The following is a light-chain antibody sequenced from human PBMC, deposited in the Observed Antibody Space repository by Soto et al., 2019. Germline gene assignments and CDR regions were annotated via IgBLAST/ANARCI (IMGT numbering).Light chain of an antibody. CDR1: QSVSSSY. Sequence: EIVLTQSPGTLSLSPGERATLSCRASQSVSSSYLGWYQQKPGQAPRLLIYGASSRATGIPDRFSGSGSGTDFTLTISRLEPEDFAIYYCHQYGSSPWTFGQGTKVEVK. V-gene: IGKV3-20*01. CDR2: GAS. J-gene: IGKJ1*01. CDR3: HQYGSSPWT.